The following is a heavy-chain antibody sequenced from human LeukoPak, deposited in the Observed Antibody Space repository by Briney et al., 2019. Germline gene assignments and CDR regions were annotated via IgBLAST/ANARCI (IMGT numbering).Heavy chain of an antibody. CDR2: ISSGATTI. V-gene: IGHV3-48*01. CDR1: GFTFSSST. D-gene: IGHD2-15*01. CDR3: ARDGGSFFPLDC. J-gene: IGHJ4*02. Sequence: GGSLRLSCAASGFTFSSSTMNWVRQAPGKGLEWVSSISSGATTIYYADSVKGRFTVARDNAKHLLYLQMRSLRADDTAVYYCARDGGSFFPLDCWGQGTLVTVSP.